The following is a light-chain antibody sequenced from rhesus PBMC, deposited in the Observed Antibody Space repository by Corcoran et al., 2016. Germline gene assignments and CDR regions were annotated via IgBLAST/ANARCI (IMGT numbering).Light chain of an antibody. Sequence: QAAPTQSASVSGSAGQSVTIPCTGTSSDIGYYNAVSWYQQFPGKVPKLMIYEVSKRPSGVSDRFSGSKSGNTASLTISGLQAEDEADYYCSSYAVSGSFIFGVGTRLTVL. V-gene: IGLV2-19*02. J-gene: IGLJ1*01. CDR1: SSDIGYYNA. CDR2: EVS. CDR3: SSYAVSGSFI.